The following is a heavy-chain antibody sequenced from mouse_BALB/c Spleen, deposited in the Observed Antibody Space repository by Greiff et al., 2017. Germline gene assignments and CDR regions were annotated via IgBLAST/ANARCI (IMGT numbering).Heavy chain of an antibody. J-gene: IGHJ4*01. Sequence: QVQLQQPGAELVKPGASVKLSCKASGYTFTSYYMYWVKQRPGQGLEWIGGINPSNGGTNFNEKFKSKATLTVDKSSSTAYMQLSSLTSEDSAVYYCTRGYYRYDEGYAMDYWGQGTSVTVSA. CDR3: TRGYYRYDEGYAMDY. CDR1: GYTFTSYY. CDR2: INPSNGGT. V-gene: IGHV1S81*02. D-gene: IGHD2-14*01.